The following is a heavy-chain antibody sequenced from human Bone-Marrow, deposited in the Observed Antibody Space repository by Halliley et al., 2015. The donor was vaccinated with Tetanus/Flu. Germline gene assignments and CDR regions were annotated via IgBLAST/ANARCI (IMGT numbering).Heavy chain of an antibody. D-gene: IGHD3-16*01. J-gene: IGHJ5*02. CDR3: ARFEAVRDITAYNWLDP. Sequence: FDSGGRPNYKPSLRSRVPISVDTSKNELSLKPPSGTAADTAVYYCARFEAVRDITAYNWLDPWGQGTLVTVSS. V-gene: IGHV4-59*01. CDR2: FDSGGRP.